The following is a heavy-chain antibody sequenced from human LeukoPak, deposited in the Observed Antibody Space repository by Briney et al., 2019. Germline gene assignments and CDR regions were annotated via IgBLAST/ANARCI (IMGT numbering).Heavy chain of an antibody. CDR1: GFSFTSYA. J-gene: IGHJ4*02. CDR2: INGGGDKT. D-gene: IGHD1-26*01. Sequence: GGSLRLSCAASGFSFTSYAMSWVRQAPGKGLEWVSGINGGGDKTYYRDSVKGWITISRDNSKNTLYLQMNGLRAEDTAIYYCAKSRGSTLFDSWGQGTLVTVSS. V-gene: IGHV3-23*01. CDR3: AKSRGSTLFDS.